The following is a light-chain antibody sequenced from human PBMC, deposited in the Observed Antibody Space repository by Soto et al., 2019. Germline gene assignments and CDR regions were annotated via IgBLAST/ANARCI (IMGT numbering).Light chain of an antibody. CDR3: QSYDSRNVV. J-gene: IGLJ2*01. CDR1: SGSIDSNY. V-gene: IGLV6-57*04. Sequence: NFMLTQPHSVSESPGKTATISCTRSSGSIDSNYVQWFQQRPGSAPTTVIYEDNQRPSGVPDRCSGSIDSSSSSASLTISGLKTEDEADYYCQSYDSRNVVFGGGTKVTVL. CDR2: EDN.